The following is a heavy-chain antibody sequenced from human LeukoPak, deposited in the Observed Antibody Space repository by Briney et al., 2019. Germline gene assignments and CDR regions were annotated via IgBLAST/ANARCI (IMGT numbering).Heavy chain of an antibody. D-gene: IGHD2-8*01. Sequence: SETLSLTCTVSGASISSSIYYWGWIRQPPGKGLEWIGSIYYSGSTYYNPSLKSRVTISVDTSKNQFSLKLSSVTAADTAVYYCATQERYCSNGVCLKHFDYWGQGTLVTVSS. CDR3: ATQERYCSNGVCLKHFDY. CDR2: IYYSGST. J-gene: IGHJ4*02. V-gene: IGHV4-39*01. CDR1: GASISSSIYY.